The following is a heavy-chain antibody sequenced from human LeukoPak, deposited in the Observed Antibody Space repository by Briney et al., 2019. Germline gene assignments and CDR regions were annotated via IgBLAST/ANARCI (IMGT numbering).Heavy chain of an antibody. Sequence: PGGSLRLSCAASGFTVSSNYMSWVRQAPGKGLEWVSVIYSGGSTYYAGSVEGRFTISRDNSKNTLYLQMNSLRAEDTAVYYCARGGTAAAPEYWGQGTLVTVSS. CDR2: IYSGGST. D-gene: IGHD6-13*01. CDR1: GFTVSSNY. CDR3: ARGGTAAAPEY. J-gene: IGHJ4*02. V-gene: IGHV3-66*01.